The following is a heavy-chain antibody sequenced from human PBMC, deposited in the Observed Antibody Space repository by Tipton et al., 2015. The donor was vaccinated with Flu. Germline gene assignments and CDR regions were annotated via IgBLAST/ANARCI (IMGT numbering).Heavy chain of an antibody. CDR1: GDPVSPYF. CDR3: ARHHRWLGYFES. CDR2: IYYSGST. J-gene: IGHJ4*02. V-gene: IGHV4-59*02. D-gene: IGHD3-9*01. Sequence: TLSLTCTVSGDPVSPYFWSWIRQPPGKGLEWIGSIYYSGSTNYSPSLKSRVTMPVDTSKSQISLKLIFVTAADTAVYYCARHHRWLGYFESWGLGTLVTVSS.